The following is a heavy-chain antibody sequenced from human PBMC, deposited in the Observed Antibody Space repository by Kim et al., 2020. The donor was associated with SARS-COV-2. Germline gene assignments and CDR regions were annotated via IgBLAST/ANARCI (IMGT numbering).Heavy chain of an antibody. D-gene: IGHD6-6*01. Sequence: NPSLKSRVTLSEDKSKNQFSLKLSSVTAADTAVYYCARGPSVESSSSSSDYWGQGTLVTVSS. J-gene: IGHJ4*02. CDR3: ARGPSVESSSSSSDY. V-gene: IGHV4-30-2*05.